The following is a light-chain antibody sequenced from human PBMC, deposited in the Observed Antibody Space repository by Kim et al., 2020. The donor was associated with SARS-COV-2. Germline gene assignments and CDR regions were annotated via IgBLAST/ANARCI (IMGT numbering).Light chain of an antibody. J-gene: IGKJ4*01. CDR3: QQVNSYPLT. V-gene: IGKV1-9*01. CDR1: QGISSY. CDR2: AAS. Sequence: IQLTQSPSSLSASVGDRVTITCRASQGISSYLAWYQQKPGKAPNLLIYAASTLQSGVPSRFSGSGSGTDFTLTISSLQPEDFATYYCQQVNSYPLTFGGGTKVEIK.